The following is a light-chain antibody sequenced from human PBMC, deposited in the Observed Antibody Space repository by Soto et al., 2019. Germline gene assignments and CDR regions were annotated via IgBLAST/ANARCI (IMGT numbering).Light chain of an antibody. CDR2: EGS. V-gene: IGLV2-23*01. CDR1: SSDVGSYNL. J-gene: IGLJ2*01. Sequence: QSALTQPASVSGSPGQSITISCTGTSSDVGSYNLVSWYQQHPGKAPKLMIYEGSKRPSGVSNRFSGSKSGNTASRTISGLQAEDEADYYCCSYAGSSTPPVVFGGGTKLTVL. CDR3: CSYAGSSTPPVV.